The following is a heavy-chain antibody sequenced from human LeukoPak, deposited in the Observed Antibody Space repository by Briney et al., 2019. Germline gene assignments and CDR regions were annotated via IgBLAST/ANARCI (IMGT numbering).Heavy chain of an antibody. Sequence: SETLSLTCTVSGGSISSYYWSWIRQPPGKGLEWIGYIYYSGSTNYNPSLKSRVTISVDTSKNQFSLKLSSVTAADTAVYYCARDDWNYGSSMDVWGQGTTVTVSS. CDR1: GGSISSYY. CDR2: IYYSGST. J-gene: IGHJ6*02. V-gene: IGHV4-59*01. D-gene: IGHD1-7*01. CDR3: ARDDWNYGSSMDV.